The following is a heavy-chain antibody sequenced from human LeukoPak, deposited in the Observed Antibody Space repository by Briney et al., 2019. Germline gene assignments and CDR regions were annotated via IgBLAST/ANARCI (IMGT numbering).Heavy chain of an antibody. CDR2: FDPEDGET. V-gene: IGHV1-24*01. J-gene: IGHJ4*02. D-gene: IGHD6-19*01. CDR1: GYTLTELS. CDR3: ATFPPKGIAVAGTRFDY. Sequence: ASVKVSCKVSGYTLTELSMHWVRQARGKGLEWMGGFDPEDGETIYAQKFQGRVTMTEDTSTDTAYMELSSLRSEDTAVYYCATFPPKGIAVAGTRFDYWGQGTLVTVSS.